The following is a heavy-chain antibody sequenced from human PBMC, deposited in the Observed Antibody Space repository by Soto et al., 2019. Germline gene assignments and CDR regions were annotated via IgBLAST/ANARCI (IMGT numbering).Heavy chain of an antibody. J-gene: IGHJ4*02. Sequence: PSETLSLTCAVYGGSLSGYYWSWIRQSPGKGLEWIGQINHSGSANYHTSLKSRVTIFLHTSGNEFSLELSSVTAADTSVYYCARDKITGLFDYWGQGTLVTVSS. CDR1: GGSLSGYY. CDR2: INHSGSA. CDR3: ARDKITGLFDY. D-gene: IGHD2-8*02. V-gene: IGHV4-34*01.